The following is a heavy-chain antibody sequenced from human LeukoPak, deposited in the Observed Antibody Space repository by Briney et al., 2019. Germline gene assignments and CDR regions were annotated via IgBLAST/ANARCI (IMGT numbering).Heavy chain of an antibody. J-gene: IGHJ4*02. Sequence: GGSLRLSCSVSGFTFSTYVMHWVRQAPGKGLEYVSAISSNGDNTYYADSVKGRFTISRDNSKDTLYLQMSSLRADDTAVYYCVRGTGYWGRGTLVTVSS. CDR3: VRGTGY. CDR2: ISSNGDNT. V-gene: IGHV3-64D*06. CDR1: GFTFSTYV.